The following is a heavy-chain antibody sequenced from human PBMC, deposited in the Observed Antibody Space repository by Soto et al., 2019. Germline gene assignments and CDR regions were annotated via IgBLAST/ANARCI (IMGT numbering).Heavy chain of an antibody. J-gene: IGHJ6*02. V-gene: IGHV4-59*01. CDR3: ARDYYGSGSYYYYYGMDV. Sequence: SETLSLTCTVSGGSISSYYWSWIRQPPGKGLEWIGYIYYSGSTNYNPSLKSRVTISVDTSKNQFSLKLSSLTAADTAVYYCARDYYGSGSYYYYYGMDVWGQGTTVTVSS. D-gene: IGHD3-10*01. CDR2: IYYSGST. CDR1: GGSISSYY.